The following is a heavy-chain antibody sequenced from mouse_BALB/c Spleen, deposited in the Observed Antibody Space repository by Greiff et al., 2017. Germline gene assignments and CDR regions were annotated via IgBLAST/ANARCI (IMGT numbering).Heavy chain of an antibody. J-gene: IGHJ1*01. CDR3: GRRGNYFDD. CDR2: ISSGGGST. CDR1: GFAFSSYD. Sequence: EVMLVESGGGLVKPGGSLKLSCAASGFAFSSYDMSWVRQTPEQRLEWVAYISSGGGSTYYPDTVKGRFTISRDNAKNTLYLQMSRLKSEDTAMYYCGRRGNYFDDWGAGTTVTVSS. V-gene: IGHV5-12-1*01.